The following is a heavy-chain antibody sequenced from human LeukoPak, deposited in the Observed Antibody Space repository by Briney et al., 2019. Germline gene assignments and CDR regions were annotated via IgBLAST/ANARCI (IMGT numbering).Heavy chain of an antibody. J-gene: IGHJ4*02. Sequence: PSETLSLTCTVSGGSISSYYWSWLRQPPGKGLEWIGYIYYSGSTNYNPSLKSRVTISVDTSKNQFSLKLSSVTAADTAVYYCARDRRWDGDYFDYWGQGTLVTVSS. CDR1: GGSISSYY. V-gene: IGHV4-59*01. CDR3: ARDRRWDGDYFDY. CDR2: IYYSGST. D-gene: IGHD1-26*01.